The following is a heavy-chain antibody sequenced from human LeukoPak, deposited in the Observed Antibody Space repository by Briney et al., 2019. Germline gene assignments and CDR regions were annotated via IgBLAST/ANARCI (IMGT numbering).Heavy chain of an antibody. Sequence: GGSLRLSCAASGFTFSSYAMSWVRRAPGKGLEWVSTISDRGSSTYYADSVRGRFTISRDNSKNTLSLQMNSLRAEDTAIYYCANTHSGWGHFDYWGQGTLVTVSS. CDR3: ANTHSGWGHFDY. J-gene: IGHJ4*02. CDR2: ISDRGSST. CDR1: GFTFSSYA. D-gene: IGHD6-19*01. V-gene: IGHV3-23*01.